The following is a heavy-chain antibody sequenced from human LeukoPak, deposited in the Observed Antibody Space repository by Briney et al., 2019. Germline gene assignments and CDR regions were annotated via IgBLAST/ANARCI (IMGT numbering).Heavy chain of an antibody. CDR3: ARIRYDPKVYFDY. CDR1: GYTFTGYY. Sequence: ASVKVSCKASGYTFTGYYMHWVRQAPGQGLEWMGWISAYNGNTNYAQKLQGRVTMTTDTSTSTAYMELRSLRSDDTAVYYCARIRYDPKVYFDYWGQGTLVTVSS. CDR2: ISAYNGNT. J-gene: IGHJ4*02. D-gene: IGHD5-12*01. V-gene: IGHV1-18*04.